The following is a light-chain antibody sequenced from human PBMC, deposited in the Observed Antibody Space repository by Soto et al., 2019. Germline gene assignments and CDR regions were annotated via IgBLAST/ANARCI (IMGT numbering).Light chain of an antibody. V-gene: IGKV1D-16*01. Sequence: DIQMTQSPSSVSASVGDRVTITCRASQGIRNWLAWYQQKPGKAPKLLIYTSSTLQSGVPSRFSGSGSGTDFTLTISSLQPEDFATYYCQHYNSYSEAFGQGTKVELK. CDR2: TSS. CDR1: QGIRNW. J-gene: IGKJ1*01. CDR3: QHYNSYSEA.